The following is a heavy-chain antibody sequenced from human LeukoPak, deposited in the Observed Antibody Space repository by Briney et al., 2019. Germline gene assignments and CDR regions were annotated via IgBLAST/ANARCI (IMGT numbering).Heavy chain of an antibody. J-gene: IGHJ4*02. CDR3: AKDAFDY. CDR1: GFTFSSYE. CDR2: ISSSGSTM. V-gene: IGHV3-48*03. Sequence: GGSLRLSCAASGFTFSSYEIHWVRQAPGKGLEWVSYISSSGSTMYYADSVKGRFTISRDNSKNTLYLQMNSLRAEDTAVYYCAKDAFDYWGQGTLVTVSS.